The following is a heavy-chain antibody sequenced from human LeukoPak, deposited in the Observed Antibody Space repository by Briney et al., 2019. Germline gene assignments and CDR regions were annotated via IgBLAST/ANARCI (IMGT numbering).Heavy chain of an antibody. CDR3: ARQNDYGDSLYYFDY. J-gene: IGHJ4*02. CDR2: IYYSGST. CDR1: GGSISSSSYY. Sequence: SETLSLTCTVSGGSISSSSYYWGWIRQPPGKGLEWIGSIYYSGSTYYNPSLKSRVTISVDTSKNQFSLKLSSVTAADTAVYYCARQNDYGDSLYYFDYWGQGTLVSVSS. D-gene: IGHD4-17*01. V-gene: IGHV4-39*01.